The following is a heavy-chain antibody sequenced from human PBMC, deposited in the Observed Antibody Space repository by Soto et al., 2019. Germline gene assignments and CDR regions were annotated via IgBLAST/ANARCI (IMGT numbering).Heavy chain of an antibody. J-gene: IGHJ1*01. Sequence: QVQLQESGPGLVKASQTLSLTCNVSGSSISSGGYYWTWIRQHPGKGLEWIGNIHHRGSTFYNPSLKSRVSISVDTSKNQFSLKLSSVTAADTAVYFCVRGVLSWGQGTLVTVSS. CDR1: GSSISSGGYY. V-gene: IGHV4-31*03. CDR3: VRGVLS. D-gene: IGHD3-10*01. CDR2: IHHRGST.